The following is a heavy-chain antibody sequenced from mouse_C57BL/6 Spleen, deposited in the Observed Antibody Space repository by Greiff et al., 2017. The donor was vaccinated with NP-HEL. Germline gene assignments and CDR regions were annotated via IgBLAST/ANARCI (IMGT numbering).Heavy chain of an antibody. V-gene: IGHV1-64*01. CDR1: GYTFTSYW. D-gene: IGHD1-1*01. J-gene: IGHJ4*01. CDR3: ARSGRITTVVDAMDY. Sequence: QVQLQQPGAELVKPGASVKLSCKASGYTFTSYWMHWVKQRPGQGLEWIGMIHPNSGSTNYNEKFKSKATLTVDKSSSTAYMQLSSLTSEDSAVYYCARSGRITTVVDAMDYWGQGTSVTVSS. CDR2: IHPNSGST.